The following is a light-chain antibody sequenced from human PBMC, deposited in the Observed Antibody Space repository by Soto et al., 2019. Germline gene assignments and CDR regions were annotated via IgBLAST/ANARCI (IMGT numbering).Light chain of an antibody. CDR2: EVS. CDR1: SSDVGAYNY. J-gene: IGLJ1*01. Sequence: QSALTQPASVSGSPGQSITISCTGTSSDVGAYNYVSWYQQHPGKAPKLMIYEVSHRPSGVSDRFSGSKSDNTASLTISGLHTEDEADYYCSSYTSRSTYLFGTGTKLTVL. V-gene: IGLV2-14*03. CDR3: SSYTSRSTYL.